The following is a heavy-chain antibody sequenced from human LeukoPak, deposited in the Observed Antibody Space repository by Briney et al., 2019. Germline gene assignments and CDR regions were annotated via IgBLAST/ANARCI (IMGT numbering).Heavy chain of an antibody. CDR3: ARDGQNGAVAGFDY. D-gene: IGHD6-19*01. V-gene: IGHV1-2*02. J-gene: IGHJ4*02. CDR1: GYTFTGYY. CDR2: INPRSGGT. Sequence: ASVKVSCKASGYTFTGYYIHWVRQAPGQGLEWMGWINPRSGGTNYAQKFQGRVSMTRDTSISTAYKELSSLRSDDTAVYFCARDGQNGAVAGFDYWGQGTLVTVSS.